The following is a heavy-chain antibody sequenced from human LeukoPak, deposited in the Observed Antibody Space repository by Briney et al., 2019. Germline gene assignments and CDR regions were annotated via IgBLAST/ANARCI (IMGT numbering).Heavy chain of an antibody. D-gene: IGHD6-13*01. V-gene: IGHV3-15*01. CDR1: GFTFSNAW. J-gene: IGHJ4*02. Sequence: PGGSLRLSCAASGFTFSNAWMSWVRQAPGKGLEWLGRIKSKTDGGTTDYVAPVKGRFTISRDDSKNTLYLQMNSLKTEDTAVYYCAYWSSSSWNYWGQGTLVTVSS. CDR2: IKSKTDGGTT. CDR3: AYWSSSSWNY.